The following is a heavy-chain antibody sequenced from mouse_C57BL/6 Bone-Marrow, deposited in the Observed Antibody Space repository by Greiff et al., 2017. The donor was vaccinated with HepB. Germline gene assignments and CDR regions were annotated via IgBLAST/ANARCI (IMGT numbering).Heavy chain of an antibody. CDR2: ISSGGSYT. D-gene: IGHD4-1*01. Sequence: EVKLVESGGDLVKPGGSLKLSCAASGFTFSSYGMSWVRQTPDKRLEWVATISSGGSYTYYPDCVKGRFTISRDNAKNTLYLQMSSLKSEDTAMYYCARHAGPHFDYWGQGTTLTVSS. CDR3: ARHAGPHFDY. J-gene: IGHJ2*01. V-gene: IGHV5-6*02. CDR1: GFTFSSYG.